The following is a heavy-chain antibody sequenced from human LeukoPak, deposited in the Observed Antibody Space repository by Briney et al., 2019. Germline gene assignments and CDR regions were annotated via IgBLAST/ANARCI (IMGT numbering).Heavy chain of an antibody. CDR1: EFTFSSYG. Sequence: RPGGSLRLSCAASEFTFSSYGMSWVRQAPGKGLEWVSAISGSGGSTYYADSVKGRFTISRDNSKNTLYLQMNSLRAEDTAVYYCARVRVGATNGYYYYYMDVWGKGTTVTISS. D-gene: IGHD1-26*01. V-gene: IGHV3-23*01. CDR2: ISGSGGST. J-gene: IGHJ6*03. CDR3: ARVRVGATNGYYYYYMDV.